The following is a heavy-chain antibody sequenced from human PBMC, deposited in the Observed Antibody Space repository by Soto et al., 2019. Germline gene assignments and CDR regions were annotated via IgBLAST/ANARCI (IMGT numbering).Heavy chain of an antibody. D-gene: IGHD6-13*01. CDR2: ISYDGSNR. Sequence: ILSCTVSGFTFSSYGLHWVRQAPGKGLEWVALISYDGSNRYYADSVKGRFTISRDNSKNTLYLQMNSLRDEDTAVYYCARDQGEAAGRGPPGPYYYYGMDVWGQGTTLTVSS. J-gene: IGHJ6*02. V-gene: IGHV3-30-3*01. CDR3: ARDQGEAAGRGPPGPYYYYGMDV. CDR1: GFTFSSYG.